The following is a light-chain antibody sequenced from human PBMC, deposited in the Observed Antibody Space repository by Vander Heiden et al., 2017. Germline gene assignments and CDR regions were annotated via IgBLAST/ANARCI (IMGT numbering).Light chain of an antibody. CDR3: QQYDRYPLT. CDR1: QDISHY. Sequence: DIQMTQSPSSLSASVGDRVTITWRASQDISHYLAWFQQKPRKAPKSLIYGATSLQSGVPSKFNGSGSGTEFTLTISSLQPEDFATYYCQQYDRYPLTFGQGTRLEIK. V-gene: IGKV1-16*02. J-gene: IGKJ5*01. CDR2: GAT.